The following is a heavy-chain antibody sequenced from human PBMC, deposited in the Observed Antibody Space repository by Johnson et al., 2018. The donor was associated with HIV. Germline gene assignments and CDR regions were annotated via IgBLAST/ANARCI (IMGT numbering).Heavy chain of an antibody. Sequence: QVQLVESGGGVVQPGRSLRLSCAASGFTFSSYAMHWVRQAPGKGLEWVAVISYDGSNEYYADSVKGRFTISRDTSKNTLYLQMNSLRGDDTAVYYCTRVSSTSWALDIWGQGTLVTVSS. D-gene: IGHD2-15*01. J-gene: IGHJ3*02. CDR2: ISYDGSNE. CDR1: GFTFSSYA. V-gene: IGHV3-30*14. CDR3: TRVSSTSWALDI.